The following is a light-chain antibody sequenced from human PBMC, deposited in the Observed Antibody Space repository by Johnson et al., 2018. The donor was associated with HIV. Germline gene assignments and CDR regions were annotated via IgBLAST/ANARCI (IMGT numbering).Light chain of an antibody. CDR1: SSNIGNSY. CDR2: DNN. Sequence: QSVLTQPPSVSAAPGQKVTIYCSGSSSNIGNSYVSWYQQLPGTAPKLLIYDNNKRPSGIPGRFSGSKSGPSATLGITGLQTGDEADYYCGTWDSSLTSYVFGAGTKVTVL. J-gene: IGLJ1*01. CDR3: GTWDSSLTSYV. V-gene: IGLV1-51*01.